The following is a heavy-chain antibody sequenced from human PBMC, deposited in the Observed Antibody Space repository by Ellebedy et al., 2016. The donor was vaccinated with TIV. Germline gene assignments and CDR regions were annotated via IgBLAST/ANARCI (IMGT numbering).Heavy chain of an antibody. CDR2: INHSGTT. CDR1: GGSFDPSY. J-gene: IGHJ4*02. CDR3: GWGSYYDY. V-gene: IGHV4-34*01. D-gene: IGHD3-10*01. Sequence: MPSETLSLTCAVYGGSFDPSYWSWIRQPPGKGLEWIGEINHSGTTTYSPSLRSRATISLDTSKNELSLEVTSVTAADTAMYYCGWGSYYDYWGQGTLVSVSS.